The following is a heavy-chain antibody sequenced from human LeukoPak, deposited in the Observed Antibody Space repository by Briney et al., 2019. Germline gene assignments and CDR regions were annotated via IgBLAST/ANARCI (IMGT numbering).Heavy chain of an antibody. CDR1: GGSFSGYY. D-gene: IGHD6-13*01. V-gene: IGHV4-34*01. CDR3: ARVGQQLTFDY. J-gene: IGHJ4*02. Sequence: HSETLSLTCAVYGGSFSGYYWSWIRQPPGKGLEWIGEINHSGSTNYNPSLKSRVTISVDTSKNQFSLKLSSVTAADTAVYYCARVGQQLTFDYWGQGTLVTVSS. CDR2: INHSGST.